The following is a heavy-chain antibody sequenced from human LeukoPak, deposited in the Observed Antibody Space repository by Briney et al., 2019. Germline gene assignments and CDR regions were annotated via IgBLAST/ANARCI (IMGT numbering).Heavy chain of an antibody. J-gene: IGHJ5*02. CDR1: GFTFSSYA. V-gene: IGHV3-23*01. CDR2: ISGSGGST. Sequence: GGSLRLPCAASGFTFSSYAMSWVRQAPGKGLEWVSAISGSGGSTYYADSVKGRFTISRDNSKNTLYLQMNSLRAEDTAVYDGAKGVRYCGSTSCYRNCCDAWGQGALVTVSS. D-gene: IGHD2-2*01. CDR3: AKGVRYCGSTSCYRNCCDA.